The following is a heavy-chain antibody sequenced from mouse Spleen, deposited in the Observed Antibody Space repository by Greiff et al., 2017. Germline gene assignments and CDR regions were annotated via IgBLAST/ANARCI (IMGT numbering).Heavy chain of an antibody. CDR1: GFSLTSYG. CDR3: ASLYSNYRAWFAY. V-gene: IGHV2-6*01. D-gene: IGHD2-5*01. Sequence: QVQLQQSGPGLVAPSQSLSITCTVSGFSLTSYGVDWVRQSPGKGLEWLGVIWGGGSTNYNSALKSRLSISKDNSKSQVFLKMNSLQTDDTAMYYCASLYSNYRAWFAYWGQGTLVTVSA. J-gene: IGHJ3*01. CDR2: IWGGGST.